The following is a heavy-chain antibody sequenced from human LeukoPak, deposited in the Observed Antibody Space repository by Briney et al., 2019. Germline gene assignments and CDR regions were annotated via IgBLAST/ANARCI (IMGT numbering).Heavy chain of an antibody. CDR2: IYPGDSDT. V-gene: IGHV5-51*01. Sequence: GASLKISCKGSGYRFTSYWIGWVRPMPGKGLEWMGIIYPGDSDTRYSPSFQGQVTISADKSISTAYLQWSSLKASDTAMSYCARLSDSSGYSVWPYFDYWGQGTLVTVSS. CDR1: GYRFTSYW. J-gene: IGHJ4*02. D-gene: IGHD3-22*01. CDR3: ARLSDSSGYSVWPYFDY.